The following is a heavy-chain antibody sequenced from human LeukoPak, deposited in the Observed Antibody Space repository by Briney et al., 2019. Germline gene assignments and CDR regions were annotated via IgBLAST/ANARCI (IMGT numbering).Heavy chain of an antibody. CDR3: AASGGAYCGGDCPTPFDY. D-gene: IGHD2-21*02. Sequence: ASVKVSCKASGYTFTSYGISWVRQAPGQGLEWMGWISAYNGNTNYAQKFQGRVTMTRDTSISTAYMELSRLRSDDTAVYYCAASGGAYCGGDCPTPFDYWGQGTLVTVSS. CDR1: GYTFTSYG. V-gene: IGHV1-18*01. J-gene: IGHJ4*02. CDR2: ISAYNGNT.